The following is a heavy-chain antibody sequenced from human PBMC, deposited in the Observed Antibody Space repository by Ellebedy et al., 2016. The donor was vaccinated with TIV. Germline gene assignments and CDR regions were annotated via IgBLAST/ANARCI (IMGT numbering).Heavy chain of an antibody. J-gene: IGHJ4*02. Sequence: GESLKISCAASGITFSTYAMHWVRQAPGKGLEWVAVISYDGGTKYYADSVKGRFTTSRDNSKNTLYLQMNSLRAEDTAVYYCANGYCSSTSCYYLHSWGQGTLVTVSS. CDR1: GITFSTYA. V-gene: IGHV3-30-3*01. CDR3: ANGYCSSTSCYYLHS. D-gene: IGHD2-2*03. CDR2: ISYDGGTK.